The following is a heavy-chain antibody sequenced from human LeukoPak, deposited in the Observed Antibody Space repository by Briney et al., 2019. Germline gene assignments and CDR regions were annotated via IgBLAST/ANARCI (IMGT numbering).Heavy chain of an antibody. J-gene: IGHJ4*02. V-gene: IGHV4-34*01. CDR2: INHSGST. CDR1: GGSFSGYY. CDR3: ARSGTYYYGSGTTVDY. Sequence: SETLSLTCAVYGGSFSGYYWSWIRQPPGKGLEWIGEINHSGSTNYNPSLKSRVTISVDTSKNQFSLKLSSVTAADTAVYYCARSGTYYYGSGTTVDYWGQGTQVTVSS. D-gene: IGHD3-10*01.